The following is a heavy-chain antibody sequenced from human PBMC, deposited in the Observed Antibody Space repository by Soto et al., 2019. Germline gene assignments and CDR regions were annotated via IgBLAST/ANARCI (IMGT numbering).Heavy chain of an antibody. CDR1: GCSISSGDYY. D-gene: IGHD3-22*01. V-gene: IGHV4-30-4*01. CDR2: IYYSGST. Sequence: PSETLSPACTVSGCSISSGDYYWSWIREPPGKGLEWIGHIYYSGSTHYNPSLKRRVTISVDTSKNQFSLQLSSVTAADTAVYYCARGPEGIDSSGSQLGYWYFDLWGRGTLVTVSS. J-gene: IGHJ2*01. CDR3: ARGPEGIDSSGSQLGYWYFDL.